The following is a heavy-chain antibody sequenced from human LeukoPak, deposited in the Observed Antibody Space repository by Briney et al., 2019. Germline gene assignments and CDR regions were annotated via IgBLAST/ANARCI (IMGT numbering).Heavy chain of an antibody. CDR2: IYTSGST. D-gene: IGHD2-15*01. CDR3: ARGSHTQIYCSGGSCYSGWYFDL. J-gene: IGHJ2*01. V-gene: IGHV4-4*07. Sequence: SETLSLTCTVSGGSISSYYWSWIRQPAGKGLEWIGRIYTSGSTNYNPSLKSRVTMSVDTSKNQFSLKLSSVTAADTVVYYCARGSHTQIYCSGGSCYSGWYFDLWGRGTLVTVSS. CDR1: GGSISSYY.